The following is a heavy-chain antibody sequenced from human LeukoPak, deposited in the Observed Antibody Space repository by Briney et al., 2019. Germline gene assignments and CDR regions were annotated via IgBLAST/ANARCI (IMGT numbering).Heavy chain of an antibody. CDR2: IYYSGST. J-gene: IGHJ4*02. Sequence: PSETLSLTCTVSGGSISSYYWSWIRQPPGKGLEWIGYIYYSGSTNYNPSLKSRVTISVDTSKNQFSLKLISGTAADTAVYYCARASGAAGVQQWFGGGDFDYWGQGTLVTVSS. CDR1: GGSISSYY. D-gene: IGHD3-10*01. V-gene: IGHV4-59*01. CDR3: ARASGAAGVQQWFGGGDFDY.